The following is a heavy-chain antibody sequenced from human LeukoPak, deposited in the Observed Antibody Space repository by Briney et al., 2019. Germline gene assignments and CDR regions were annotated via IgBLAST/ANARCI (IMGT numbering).Heavy chain of an antibody. CDR1: GYTFSSYG. CDR3: ARCVDNWNEVDYFDY. V-gene: IGHV1-18*01. D-gene: IGHD1-20*01. J-gene: IGHJ4*02. Sequence: ASVTVSCKASGYTFSSYGITWVRQAAGQGLEWMGWISVYNDNTNYAQKFQDRVTMTTEISTSTAHMELRSLRSDDTAVYYCARCVDNWNEVDYFDYWGEGSLLTVSS. CDR2: ISVYNDNT.